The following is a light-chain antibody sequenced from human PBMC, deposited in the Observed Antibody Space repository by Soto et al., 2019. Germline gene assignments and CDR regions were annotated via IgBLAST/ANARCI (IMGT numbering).Light chain of an antibody. CDR1: RSDIGDYNF. CDR2: EVS. CDR3: ASYTTGSALVV. Sequence: QSALTQPASVSGSPGQSITISCTGTRSDIGDYNFVSWYQHYPGQAPKLMTYEVSNTPSGVSSRFSASKSGNTAPLTISGLQTEDEADYYCASYTTGSALVVFGGGTKLTVL. J-gene: IGLJ3*02. V-gene: IGLV2-14*01.